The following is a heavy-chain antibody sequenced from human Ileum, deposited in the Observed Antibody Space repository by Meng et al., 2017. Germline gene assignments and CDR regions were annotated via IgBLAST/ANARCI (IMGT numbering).Heavy chain of an antibody. J-gene: IGHJ4*02. CDR2: TYYSGTT. CDR3: ARGKAIPDF. D-gene: IGHD2-2*02. CDR1: GGSISGSY. V-gene: IGHV4-59*08. Sequence: QVQLQVSGPGLVKPSETLSLTCTVSGGSISGSYWSWIRQFPGKGLEWIEYTYYSGTTNYNPSLRGRVTMSVDTSRAQFSLKLTSVTAADTAIYYCARGKAIPDFWGQGTLVTVSS.